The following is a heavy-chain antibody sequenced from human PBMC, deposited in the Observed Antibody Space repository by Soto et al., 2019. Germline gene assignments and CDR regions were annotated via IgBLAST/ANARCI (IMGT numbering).Heavy chain of an antibody. V-gene: IGHV1-18*04. CDR1: GYTFTSYV. D-gene: IGHD3-22*01. Sequence: ASVKVSCKSSGYTFTSYVITCARQAPGQGLEWMGRISAYNGNTNYAQKLQGRVTMTTDTSTSTAYMELRSLRSDDTAVYYCARGPHYYYDSSGYYSIVPLDYWGPGTLVTVSS. CDR3: ARGPHYYYDSSGYYSIVPLDY. J-gene: IGHJ4*02. CDR2: ISAYNGNT.